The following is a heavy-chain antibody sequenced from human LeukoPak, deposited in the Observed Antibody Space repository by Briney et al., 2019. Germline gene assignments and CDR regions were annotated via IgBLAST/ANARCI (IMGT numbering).Heavy chain of an antibody. V-gene: IGHV4-34*01. CDR3: ARDRTGPLSYYYGIDP. CDR2: INHSGST. J-gene: IGHJ5*02. Sequence: SETLSLTCAVYGGPFSGYYWSWIRQPPGKGLEWIGEINHSGSTNYNPSLKSRVTISVDTSKNQFSLKLSSVTAADTAVYYCARDRTGPLSYYYGIDPWGQGTLVTVSS. D-gene: IGHD3-10*01. CDR1: GGPFSGYY.